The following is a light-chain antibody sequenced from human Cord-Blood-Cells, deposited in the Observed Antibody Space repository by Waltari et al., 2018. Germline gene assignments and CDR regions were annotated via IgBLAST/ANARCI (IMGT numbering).Light chain of an antibody. CDR3: MQALQTPWT. CDR1: QSLLHSNGYNY. V-gene: IGKV2-28*01. Sequence: IVMTQSPLSLPVTPGEPASISCRSSQSLLHSNGYNYLDRYLQKPGQSPQLLIYLGSNRASGVPDRFSGSGAGTEFTLKISRVEAEDVGVYYCMQALQTPWTFGQGTKVEIK. CDR2: LGS. J-gene: IGKJ1*01.